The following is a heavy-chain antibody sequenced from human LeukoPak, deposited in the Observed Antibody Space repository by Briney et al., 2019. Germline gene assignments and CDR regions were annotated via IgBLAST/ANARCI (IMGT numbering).Heavy chain of an antibody. Sequence: PGGSLRLSCAGAGFAVTTNHMTWVRQAPGKGLECVSLIYNNGDTFYADSVRGRFTISRDNSRNTVDLLMNSLRPEDTAVYYCSASPAVGGKTDYWGQGTLVTVSS. V-gene: IGHV3-53*01. CDR2: IYNNGDT. CDR1: GFAVTTNH. D-gene: IGHD3-10*01. J-gene: IGHJ4*02. CDR3: SASPAVGGKTDY.